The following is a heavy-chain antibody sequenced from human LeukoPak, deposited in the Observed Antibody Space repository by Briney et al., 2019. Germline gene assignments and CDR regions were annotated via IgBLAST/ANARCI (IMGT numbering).Heavy chain of an antibody. J-gene: IGHJ6*03. D-gene: IGHD2-2*02. CDR1: GFTFSSYS. V-gene: IGHV3-48*01. CDR2: ISSSSSTI. Sequence: GGSLRLSCAASGFTFSSYSMNWVRQAPGKGLEWVSYISSSSSTIYYADSVKGRFTISRDNAKNSLYLQMNSLRAEDTAVYYCARVEVVPAAIRVTYYYYYYMDVWGKGTTVTVSS. CDR3: ARVEVVPAAIRVTYYYYYYMDV.